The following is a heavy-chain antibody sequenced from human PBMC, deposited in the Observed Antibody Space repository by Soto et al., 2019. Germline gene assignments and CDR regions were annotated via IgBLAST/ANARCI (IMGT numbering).Heavy chain of an antibody. CDR3: ARVLWFGELSYYYYGMDV. CDR1: GFTFSSYE. J-gene: IGHJ6*02. CDR2: ISSSGSTI. V-gene: IGHV3-48*03. D-gene: IGHD3-10*01. Sequence: GGSLRLSCAASGFTFSSYEMNWVRQAPGKGLEWVSYISSSGSTIYYADSVKGRFTISRDNAKNSLYLQMNSLRAEDTAVYYCARVLWFGELSYYYYGMDVWDQGTTVTVSS.